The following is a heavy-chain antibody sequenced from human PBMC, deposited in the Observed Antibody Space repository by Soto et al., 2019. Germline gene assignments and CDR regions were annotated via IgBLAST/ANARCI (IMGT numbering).Heavy chain of an antibody. CDR1: GGSISSNY. Sequence: SGTLSLTCTVSGGSISSNYWTWILQPPGRGLEWLGNVYNSGSTKYNPSLKSRVTISEDTSKSQFSLKLNSMTAAETAVYYCARYRREAVAGYTRDNCGQGILVTVS. D-gene: IGHD1-1*01. CDR2: VYNSGST. J-gene: IGHJ4*02. CDR3: ARYRREAVAGYTRDN. V-gene: IGHV4-59*07.